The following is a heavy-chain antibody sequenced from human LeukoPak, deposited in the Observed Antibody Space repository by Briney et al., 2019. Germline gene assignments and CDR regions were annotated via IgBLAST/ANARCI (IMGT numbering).Heavy chain of an antibody. Sequence: GGSLRLSCAASGFTVSTNYMSWVRQAPGKGLEWVGRIKSKTDGGTTDYAAPVKGRFTISRDDSKNTLYLQMNSLKTEDTAVYYCTTEGLRFLGLDYWGQGTLVTVSS. CDR3: TTEGLRFLGLDY. CDR2: IKSKTDGGTT. J-gene: IGHJ4*02. V-gene: IGHV3-15*01. D-gene: IGHD3-3*01. CDR1: GFTVSTNY.